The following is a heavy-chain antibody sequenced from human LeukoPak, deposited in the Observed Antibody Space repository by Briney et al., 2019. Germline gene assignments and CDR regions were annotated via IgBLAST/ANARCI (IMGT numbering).Heavy chain of an antibody. CDR1: GGSISSGGYS. J-gene: IGHJ4*02. D-gene: IGHD3-22*01. CDR2: IYYSGST. CDR3: ARVLYYYDSSGYYFGLSFDY. Sequence: SETLSLTCAVSGGSISSGGYSWSWIRQPPGKGLEWIGYIYYSGSTYYNPSLKSRVTISVDTSKNQFSLKLSSVTAADTAVYYCARVLYYYDSSGYYFGLSFDYWGQGTLVTVSS. V-gene: IGHV4-30-4*07.